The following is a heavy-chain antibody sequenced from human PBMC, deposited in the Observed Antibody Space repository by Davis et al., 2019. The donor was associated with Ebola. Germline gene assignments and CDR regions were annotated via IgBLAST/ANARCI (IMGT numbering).Heavy chain of an antibody. CDR2: ISGDGGST. D-gene: IGHD3-3*01. Sequence: GESLKISCAASGFTFDDYAMHWVRQAPGKGLEWVSLISGDGGSTYYADSVKGRFTISRDNSKNTLYLQMNSLRAEDTAVYYCAKEAYDFWSGYYSRGNWFDPWGQGTLVTVSS. J-gene: IGHJ5*02. CDR3: AKEAYDFWSGYYSRGNWFDP. CDR1: GFTFDDYA. V-gene: IGHV3-43*02.